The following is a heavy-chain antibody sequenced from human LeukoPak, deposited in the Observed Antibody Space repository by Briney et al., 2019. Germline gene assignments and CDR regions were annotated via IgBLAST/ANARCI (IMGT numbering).Heavy chain of an antibody. CDR3: ARGYYDFSWFDP. J-gene: IGHJ5*02. CDR2: IYYSGST. Sequence: SETLSLTCTVSGGSISSYYWSWIRQPPGKGLEWIGYIYYSGSTNYNPSLKSRVTISVDTSKSQFSLKLSSVTAADTAVYYCARGYYDFSWFDPWGQGTLVTVSS. D-gene: IGHD3-3*01. CDR1: GGSISSYY. V-gene: IGHV4-59*08.